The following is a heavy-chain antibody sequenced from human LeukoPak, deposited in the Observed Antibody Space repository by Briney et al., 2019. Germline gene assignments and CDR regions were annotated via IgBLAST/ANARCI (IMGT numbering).Heavy chain of an antibody. CDR3: AKDRHAPGRYDS. CDR2: ISGSGGST. Sequence: GGSLRLSCAASGFTFSSYGMSWVRQAPGKGLEWVSGISGSGGSTYYADSVKGRFTISRDNTKNTLYLQMNSLRAEDTAVYYCAKDRHAPGRYDSWGQGTLVTVSS. J-gene: IGHJ5*01. V-gene: IGHV3-23*01. CDR1: GFTFSSYG.